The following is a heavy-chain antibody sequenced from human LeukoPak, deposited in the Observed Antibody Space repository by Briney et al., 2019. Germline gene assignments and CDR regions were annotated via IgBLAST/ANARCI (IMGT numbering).Heavy chain of an antibody. CDR1: GGSFSDYY. J-gene: IGHJ3*02. Sequence: SETLSLTCAVYGGSFSDYYWSWIRQPPGKGLEWIGEIEHSGSTNYNPSLKRRVTISVYTSKNQFSLKLSSVTAADTAVYYCARDHCSSISCHSGAFDIWGQGTMVTVSS. CDR3: ARDHCSSISCHSGAFDI. D-gene: IGHD2-2*01. CDR2: IEHSGST. V-gene: IGHV4-34*01.